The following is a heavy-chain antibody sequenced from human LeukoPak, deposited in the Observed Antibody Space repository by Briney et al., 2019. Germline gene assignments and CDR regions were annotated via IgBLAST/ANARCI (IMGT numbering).Heavy chain of an antibody. CDR1: GGSFSGYY. J-gene: IGHJ5*02. CDR2: INHSGST. CDR3: ATRAPRYCSSTSCYWGRASWFDL. D-gene: IGHD2-2*01. V-gene: IGHV4-34*01. Sequence: SETLSLTCAVYGGSFSGYYWSWIRQPPGKGLEWIGEINHSGSTNYNPSLKSRVTISVDTSKNQFSLKLSSVTAADTAVYYCATRAPRYCSSTSCYWGRASWFDLWGQGTLVTVSS.